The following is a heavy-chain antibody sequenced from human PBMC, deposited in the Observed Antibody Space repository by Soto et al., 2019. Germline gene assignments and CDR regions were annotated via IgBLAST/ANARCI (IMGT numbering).Heavy chain of an antibody. D-gene: IGHD2-15*01. Sequence: QVQLVQSGAEVKKPGASVKVSCKASGYTFTSYGISWVRQAPGQGLEWMGWISAYHGNTNYAQKPQGRVTMTTYTSTSTAYMELRSLRSDDTAVYDCARSIIGYCSAGSSYAYFDIWGQGTMVTVSS. V-gene: IGHV1-18*01. J-gene: IGHJ3*02. CDR2: ISAYHGNT. CDR1: GYTFTSYG. CDR3: ARSIIGYCSAGSSYAYFDI.